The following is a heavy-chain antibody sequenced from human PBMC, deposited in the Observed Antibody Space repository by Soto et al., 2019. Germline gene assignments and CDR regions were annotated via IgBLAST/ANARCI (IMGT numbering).Heavy chain of an antibody. CDR2: INPNSGGT. V-gene: IGHV1-2*04. CDR3: ARGQPGYSSNFDY. J-gene: IGHJ4*02. D-gene: IGHD6-13*01. CDR1: GYTFTGYY. Sequence: GASVKVSCKASGYTFTGYYMHWARQAPGQGLEWMGWINPNSGGTNYAQKFQGWVTMTRDTSISTAYMELSRLRSDDTAVYYCARGQPGYSSNFDYWGQGTLVTVSS.